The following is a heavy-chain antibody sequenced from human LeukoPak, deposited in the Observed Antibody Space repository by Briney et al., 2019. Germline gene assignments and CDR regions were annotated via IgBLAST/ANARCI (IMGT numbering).Heavy chain of an antibody. Sequence: GGSLRLSCAASGFTFSDYYMSWIRQAPGKGLEWVSSISSSSSYIYYADSVKGRFTISRDNAKNSLYLQMNSLRAEDTAVYYCARDSVTHDAFDIWGQGTMVTVSS. D-gene: IGHD5-18*01. V-gene: IGHV3-11*06. CDR2: ISSSSSYI. J-gene: IGHJ3*02. CDR3: ARDSVTHDAFDI. CDR1: GFTFSDYY.